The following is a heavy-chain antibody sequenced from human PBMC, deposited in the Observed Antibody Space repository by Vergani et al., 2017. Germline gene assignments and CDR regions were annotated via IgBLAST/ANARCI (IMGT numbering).Heavy chain of an antibody. CDR1: GFTFSSYE. CDR3: ARLSGSPWYYYYYGMDV. J-gene: IGHJ6*02. Sequence: EVQLVESGGGLVQPGGSLRLSCAASGFTFSSYEMNWVRQAPGKGLEWVSYISRSGSNIYYADSVKGRFTISRDNAKNSLYLQMNSLRAEDTAVYYCARLSGSPWYYYYYGMDVWGQGTTVTVSS. V-gene: IGHV3-48*03. CDR2: ISRSGSNI. D-gene: IGHD2-15*01.